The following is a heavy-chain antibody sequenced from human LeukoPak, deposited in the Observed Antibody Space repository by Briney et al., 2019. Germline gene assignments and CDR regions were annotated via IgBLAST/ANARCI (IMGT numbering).Heavy chain of an antibody. D-gene: IGHD1-26*01. CDR3: ARALGGSLPRGPFDY. V-gene: IGHV3-53*01. CDR2: IYSGGAT. J-gene: IGHJ4*02. Sequence: GGSLRLSCAASGFTVSSNYMSWVRQAPGKGLEWVSVIYSGGATYYTDSVKGRFTISRDNSKNTLYLQMNSLRAEDTALYYCARALGGSLPRGPFDYWGQGTLVTVSS. CDR1: GFTVSSNY.